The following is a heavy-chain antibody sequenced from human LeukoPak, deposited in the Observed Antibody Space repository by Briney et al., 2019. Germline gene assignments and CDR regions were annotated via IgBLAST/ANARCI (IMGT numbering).Heavy chain of an antibody. CDR1: GFTLEDFA. D-gene: IGHD2-15*01. J-gene: IGHJ4*02. Sequence: GGSLRLSCAVSGFTLEDFAMHWVRQIPGRGLEWVFLIGGDGGDRYYADSVKGRFGISRDNRKNALYLQMNSLRTEDTAFYYCARTRGFTDYWGQGTLVTVSS. CDR3: ARTRGFTDY. V-gene: IGHV3-43*02. CDR2: IGGDGGDR.